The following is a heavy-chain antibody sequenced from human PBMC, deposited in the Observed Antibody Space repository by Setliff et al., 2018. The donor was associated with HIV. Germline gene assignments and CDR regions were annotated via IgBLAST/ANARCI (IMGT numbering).Heavy chain of an antibody. Sequence: ASVKVSCKASGGTFSSYGTSWVRQAPGQGLEWMGGIIPIFGTANYAQKFQGRVTITADESTSTAYMELSSLRSEDTAVYYCARERGSLATTTGGWFDPWGQGTLVTVSS. CDR3: ARERGSLATTTGGWFDP. D-gene: IGHD5-12*01. J-gene: IGHJ5*02. CDR1: GGTFSSYG. V-gene: IGHV1-69*13. CDR2: IIPIFGTA.